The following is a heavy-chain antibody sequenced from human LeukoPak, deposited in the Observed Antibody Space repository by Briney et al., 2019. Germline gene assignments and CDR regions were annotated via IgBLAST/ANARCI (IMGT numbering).Heavy chain of an antibody. CDR1: GFTFSSYA. V-gene: IGHV3-64*01. D-gene: IGHD4-17*01. J-gene: IGHJ4*02. CDR3: ARRGSSYGDSMDC. Sequence: SGGSLRLSCAASGFTFSSYAMHWVRQAPGKGLEYVSAISGNGGSTYYANSVKGRFTISRDNSKNTLYLQMGNLRAEDMAVYYCARRGSSYGDSMDCWGQGTLVTVSS. CDR2: ISGNGGST.